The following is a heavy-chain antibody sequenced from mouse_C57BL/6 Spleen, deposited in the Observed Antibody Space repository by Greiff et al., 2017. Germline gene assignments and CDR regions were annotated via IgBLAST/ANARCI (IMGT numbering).Heavy chain of an antibody. CDR1: GYSFTDYN. J-gene: IGHJ1*03. V-gene: IGHV1-39*01. Sequence: EVQLQESGPELVKPGASVKISCKASGYSFTDYNMNWVKQSNGKSLEWIGVINPNYGTTSYNQKFKGKATLAVDQSSSTAYMQLNSLTSEDSAVYYCARGGSSHWYFDVWGKGTTLTVSS. CDR3: ARGGSSHWYFDV. D-gene: IGHD1-1*01. CDR2: INPNYGTT.